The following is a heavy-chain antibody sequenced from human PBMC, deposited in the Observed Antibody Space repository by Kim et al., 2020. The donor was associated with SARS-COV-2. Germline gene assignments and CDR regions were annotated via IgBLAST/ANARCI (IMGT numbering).Heavy chain of an antibody. Sequence: ASVKVSFKASGYTFTSNGISWVRQAPGQGLEWMGWINVHNGHTNYAQNFQGRVTMTTDTSTSTAYMELTTLRSDDTAMYFCARGKATAADFDYWGQGTLVTVSS. CDR3: ARGKATAADFDY. J-gene: IGHJ4*02. D-gene: IGHD5-18*01. CDR2: INVHNGHT. CDR1: GYTFTSNG. V-gene: IGHV1-18*01.